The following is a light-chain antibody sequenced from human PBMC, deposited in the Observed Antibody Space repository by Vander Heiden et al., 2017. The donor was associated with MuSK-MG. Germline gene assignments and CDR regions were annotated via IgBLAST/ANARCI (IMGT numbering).Light chain of an antibody. CDR2: DVS. Sequence: QSALTQPASVSGSPGQSITISCTGTSSDVGGYNYVSWYQQHPGKAPKLMIYDVSNRPSGVSNRFSGSKSGNTASLTISGLQAEDEADYYCSSYTSSSTPSGYYVFGTGTKVTVL. CDR1: SSDVGGYNY. J-gene: IGLJ1*01. CDR3: SSYTSSSTPSGYYV. V-gene: IGLV2-14*01.